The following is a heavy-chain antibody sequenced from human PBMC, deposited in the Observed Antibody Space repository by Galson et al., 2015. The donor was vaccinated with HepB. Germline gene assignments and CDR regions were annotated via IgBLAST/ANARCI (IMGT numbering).Heavy chain of an antibody. CDR1: GFTFSNAW. V-gene: IGHV3-15*01. CDR2: IKSKTDGGTT. CDR3: VTDWRLGN. Sequence: SLRLSCAASGFTFSNAWMSWVRQAPGKGLEWVGRIKSKTDGGTTDYAAPVKGRFAISRDDSENTLFVQMNSLKIEDTAVYYCVTDWRLGNWGQGTLVTVSS. J-gene: IGHJ4*02.